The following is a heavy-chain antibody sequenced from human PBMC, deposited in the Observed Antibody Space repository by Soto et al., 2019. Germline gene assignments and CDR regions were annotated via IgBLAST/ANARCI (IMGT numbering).Heavy chain of an antibody. D-gene: IGHD3-22*01. V-gene: IGHV2-5*02. CDR3: AHLYDSSGYYDMAIDY. CDR1: GFSLSTSGVG. J-gene: IGHJ4*02. CDR2: IYWDDDK. Sequence: QITLKESGPTLVKPTQTLTLTCTFSGFSLSTSGVGVGWIRQPPGKALEWLALIYWDDDKRYSPSLKSRLTITKDTSRNQVVLTMTNMDPVDTATYYCAHLYDSSGYYDMAIDYWGQGTLVTVSS.